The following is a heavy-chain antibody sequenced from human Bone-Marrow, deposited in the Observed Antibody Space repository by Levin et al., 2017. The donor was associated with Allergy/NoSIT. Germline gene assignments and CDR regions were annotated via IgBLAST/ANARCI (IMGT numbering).Heavy chain of an antibody. D-gene: IGHD5-24*01. CDR1: GGSINSRSHY. Sequence: KSSETLSLSCSVSGGSINSRSHYWGWIRQTPGKVMEWIGSIYYNGRTFYNPSLKSRVTMSIDTVQNVFSLKMTSVTAADTAVFYCARQKVAITVQGAFDYWGHGSLVTVSS. J-gene: IGHJ4*01. V-gene: IGHV4-39*01. CDR2: IYYNGRT. CDR3: ARQKVAITVQGAFDY.